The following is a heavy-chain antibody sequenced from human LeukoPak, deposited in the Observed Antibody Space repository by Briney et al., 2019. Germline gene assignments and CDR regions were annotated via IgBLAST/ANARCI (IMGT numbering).Heavy chain of an antibody. CDR3: ASSPAIVPPLLWIGGLFDY. J-gene: IGHJ4*02. Sequence: SETLSLTCNVSGDSISSYYWSWIRQPPGKGLEWIGYIYYSGSTNYNPSLKSRVTISVDTSKNQFSLKLSSVTAADTAVYYCASSPAIVPPLLWIGGLFDYWGQGTLVTVSS. CDR2: IYYSGST. V-gene: IGHV4-59*01. D-gene: IGHD2-2*01. CDR1: GDSISSYY.